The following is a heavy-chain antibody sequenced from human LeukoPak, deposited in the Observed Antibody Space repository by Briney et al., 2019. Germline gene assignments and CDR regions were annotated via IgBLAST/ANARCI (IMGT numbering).Heavy chain of an antibody. J-gene: IGHJ4*02. Sequence: ASVKVSCTASGYTFTGYYMHWVRQAPGQGLEWMGWINPNSGGTNYAQKFQGRVTMTRDTSISTAYMELSRLRSDDTAVYYCARVGARTTVTTPTPHFDYWGQGTLVTVSS. D-gene: IGHD4-17*01. CDR3: ARVGARTTVTTPTPHFDY. CDR1: GYTFTGYY. V-gene: IGHV1-2*02. CDR2: INPNSGGT.